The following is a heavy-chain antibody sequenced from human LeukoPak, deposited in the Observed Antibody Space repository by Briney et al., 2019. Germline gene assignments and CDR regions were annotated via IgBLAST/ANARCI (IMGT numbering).Heavy chain of an antibody. V-gene: IGHV3-30*18. CDR2: ISYDGSNK. D-gene: IGHD3-22*01. Sequence: GRSLRLSCAASGFTFSSYGMHLVRQAPGKGLEWVAVISYDGSNKYYADSVKGRFTISRDNSKNTLYLQMNSLRAEDTAVYYCAKGLSYYDSSGYPQKGGYFDYWGQGTLVTVSS. CDR1: GFTFSSYG. J-gene: IGHJ4*02. CDR3: AKGLSYYDSSGYPQKGGYFDY.